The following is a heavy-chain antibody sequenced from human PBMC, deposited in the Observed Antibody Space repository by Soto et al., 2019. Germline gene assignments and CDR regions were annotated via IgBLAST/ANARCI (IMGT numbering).Heavy chain of an antibody. V-gene: IGHV4-4*02. CDR3: AREGGGYSYGSNSYYYYYGMDV. CDR2: IYHSGST. Sequence: PSETLSLTCAVSGGSISSSNWWSWVRQPPGKGLEWIGEIYHSGSTNYNPSLKSRVTISVDKSKNQFSLKLSSVTAADTAVYYCAREGGGYSYGSNSYYYYYGMDVWGQGTTVTVSS. D-gene: IGHD5-18*01. J-gene: IGHJ6*02. CDR1: GGSISSSNW.